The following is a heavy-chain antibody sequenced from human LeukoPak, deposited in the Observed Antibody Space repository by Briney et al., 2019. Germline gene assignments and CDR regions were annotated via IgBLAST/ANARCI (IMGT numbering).Heavy chain of an antibody. CDR3: ARDRSSGWYPTGNWFDP. D-gene: IGHD6-19*01. J-gene: IGHJ5*02. V-gene: IGHV4-61*02. CDR2: IYTSGST. Sequence: SETLSLTCTVSGGSISGGSYYWSWIRQPAGKGLEWIGRIYTSGSTNYNPSLKSRVTISVDTSKNQFSLKLSSVTAADTAVYYCARDRSSGWYPTGNWFDPWGQGTLVTVSS. CDR1: GGSISGGSYY.